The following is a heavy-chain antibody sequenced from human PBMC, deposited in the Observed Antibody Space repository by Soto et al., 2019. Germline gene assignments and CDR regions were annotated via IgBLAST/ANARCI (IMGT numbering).Heavy chain of an antibody. D-gene: IGHD4-17*01. V-gene: IGHV3-30*03. J-gene: IGHJ6*02. CDR1: GLTLSSYG. CDR3: ASPYGDPDYYYYDMDV. CDR2: MSYDRSYK. Sequence: PGGSLRLPCAASGLTLSSYGMDWVRQAPGKGLEWVAVMSYDRSYKYYSDSVKGRFTISRDNSKNTLYLQMNSLRAENTAVYYCASPYGDPDYYYYDMDVWGQGTMVTVSS.